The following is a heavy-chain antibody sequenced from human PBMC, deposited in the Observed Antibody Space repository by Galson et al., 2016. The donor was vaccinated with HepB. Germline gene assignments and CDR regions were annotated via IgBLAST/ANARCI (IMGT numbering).Heavy chain of an antibody. CDR2: ITTSEATT. CDR1: GFTFSTYT. Sequence: SLRLSCAASGFTFSTYTMNWVRQAPGKGLEWLSYITTSEATTQYADSAKGRFTISRDNAKNSLYLQMNSLRAEDTAVYYCARPYDSGSFYHYAMDVWGKGTTVTVSS. V-gene: IGHV3-48*01. D-gene: IGHD3-10*01. J-gene: IGHJ6*04. CDR3: ARPYDSGSFYHYAMDV.